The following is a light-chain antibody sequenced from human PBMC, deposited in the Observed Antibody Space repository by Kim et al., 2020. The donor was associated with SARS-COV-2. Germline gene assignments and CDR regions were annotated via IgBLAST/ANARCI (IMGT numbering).Light chain of an antibody. CDR2: DTF. CDR1: QRISSH. Sequence: EIVLTQSPATLSLSPGETATLSCRASQRISSHLAWYQQRPGQAPRLLIYDTFNRATGIPARFSASGSETDFTLTISSLEPEDFAVYFCQQRTNWPRRFTFGPGTKVDIK. V-gene: IGKV3-11*01. J-gene: IGKJ3*01. CDR3: QQRTNWPRRFT.